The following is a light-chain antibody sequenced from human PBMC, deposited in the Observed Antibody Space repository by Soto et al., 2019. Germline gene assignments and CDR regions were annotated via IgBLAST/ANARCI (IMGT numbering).Light chain of an antibody. CDR1: SSDIGDYNY. J-gene: IGLJ1*01. V-gene: IGLV2-8*01. Sequence: QSVLTQPPSASGSPGQSFTFSFTGTSSDIGDYNYVSWYQQHPGKAPKLMIYEVTKRPSGVPDRFSGSKSGNTASLTVSGLQADDEADYYCSSYAGNNNYVFGTGTKVTVL. CDR2: EVT. CDR3: SSYAGNNNYV.